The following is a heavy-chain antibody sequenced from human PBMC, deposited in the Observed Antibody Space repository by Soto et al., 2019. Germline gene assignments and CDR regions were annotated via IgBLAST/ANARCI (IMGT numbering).Heavy chain of an antibody. V-gene: IGHV3-23*01. CDR2: ISGSGGST. CDR3: AKDRGGCSSTSCPPRSFDY. D-gene: IGHD2-2*01. Sequence: SLRLSCAASGFTFSSYAMSWVRQAPGKGLEWVSGISGSGGSTYYADSVKGRFTISRDNSKNTLYLQMNSLRAEDTAVYYCAKDRGGCSSTSCPPRSFDYWGQGTLVTVSS. J-gene: IGHJ4*02. CDR1: GFTFSSYA.